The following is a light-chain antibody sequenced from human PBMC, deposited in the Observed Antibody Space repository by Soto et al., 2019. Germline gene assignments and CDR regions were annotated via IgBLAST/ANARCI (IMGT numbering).Light chain of an antibody. J-gene: IGKJ3*01. CDR1: QSVSSKY. V-gene: IGKV3-20*01. Sequence: DIVLTQSPGTLSLSPGERATLSCRASQSVSSKYLAWYQQKPGQPPRVLIYGTSTRATGNPERFSGGGSGTDFTLTITRLESEDFAVYYSQQYGSSLFTFGHGNKVDFK. CDR3: QQYGSSLFT. CDR2: GTS.